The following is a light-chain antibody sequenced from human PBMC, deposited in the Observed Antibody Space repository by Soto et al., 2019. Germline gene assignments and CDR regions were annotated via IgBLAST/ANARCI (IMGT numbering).Light chain of an antibody. Sequence: ETVMTQSPATLSVSPGERATLSCRASQSISNNLAWYQQKPGQAPRLIMFRTSTRATGVPARFSGSGSGTEFTLTIDSLQSEDFVLYYCQQYNSWPRTFGQGTKVDIK. V-gene: IGKV3-15*01. J-gene: IGKJ1*01. CDR1: QSISNN. CDR3: QQYNSWPRT. CDR2: RTS.